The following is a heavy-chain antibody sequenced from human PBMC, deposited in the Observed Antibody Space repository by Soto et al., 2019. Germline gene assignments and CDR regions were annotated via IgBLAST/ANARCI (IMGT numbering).Heavy chain of an antibody. V-gene: IGHV1-3*04. CDR1: GDTFDTYA. CDR2: LNTGNGNT. Sequence: GASVMFSFKDSGDTFDTYAILWVRQAPGQMPECIGWLNTGNGNTKYSPKFQGRVTMNRDTSASTAYMEVSRLKSEDTAVYYCERGARLYYYYYGTDVGGQGSMVTISS. CDR3: ERGARLYYYYYGTDV. J-gene: IGHJ6*01. D-gene: IGHD5-12*01.